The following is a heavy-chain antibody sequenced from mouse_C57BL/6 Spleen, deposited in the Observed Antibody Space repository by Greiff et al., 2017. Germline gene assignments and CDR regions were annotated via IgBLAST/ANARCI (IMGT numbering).Heavy chain of an antibody. D-gene: IGHD2-1*01. J-gene: IGHJ2*01. CDR2: IYPGDGDT. CDR3: ARHYYGNSYFDY. CDR1: GYAFSSYW. V-gene: IGHV1-80*01. Sequence: QVQLKESGAELVKPGASVKISCKASGYAFSSYWMNWVKQRPGKGLEWIGQIYPGDGDTNYNGKFKGKATLTADKSSSTAYMQLSSLTSEDSEVYFCARHYYGNSYFDYWGQGTTLTVSS.